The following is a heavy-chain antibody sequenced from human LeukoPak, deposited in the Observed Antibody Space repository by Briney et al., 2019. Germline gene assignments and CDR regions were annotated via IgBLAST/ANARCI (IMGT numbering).Heavy chain of an antibody. Sequence: GGSLRLSCAASGFTFSLYWMNWVRRAPGKGLEWVANIKQDGSEKNYVDSVKGRFTISRDNAKNSLYLQMNSLRAEDTAVYYCARDDYSSSDYWGQGTLVTVSS. CDR3: ARDDYSSSDY. CDR2: IKQDGSEK. V-gene: IGHV3-7*03. D-gene: IGHD6-6*01. CDR1: GFTFSLYW. J-gene: IGHJ4*02.